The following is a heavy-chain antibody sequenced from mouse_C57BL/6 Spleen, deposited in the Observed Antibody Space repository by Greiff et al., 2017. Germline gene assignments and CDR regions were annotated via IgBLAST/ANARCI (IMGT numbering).Heavy chain of an antibody. D-gene: IGHD2-1*01. CDR2: IYPGDGDT. Sequence: VQLQQSGPELVKPGASVKISCKASGYAFSSSWMNWVKQRPGKGLEWIGRIYPGDGDTNYNGKFKGKATLTADKSSSTAYMQLSSLTSEDSAVYFCAREGDGNQGYAMDYWGQGTSVTVSS. CDR1: GYAFSSSW. J-gene: IGHJ4*01. CDR3: AREGDGNQGYAMDY. V-gene: IGHV1-82*01.